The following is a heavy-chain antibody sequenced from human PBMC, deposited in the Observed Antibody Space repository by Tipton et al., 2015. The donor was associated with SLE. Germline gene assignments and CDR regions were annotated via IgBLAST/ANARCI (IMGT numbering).Heavy chain of an antibody. D-gene: IGHD2-15*01. CDR1: GFTFNSYD. J-gene: IGHJ4*02. CDR3: AKEGYWQPFDY. V-gene: IGHV3-23*01. CDR2: ISGSGGGT. Sequence: SLRLSCAASGFTFNSYDMSWVRQAPGKGLEWVSTISGSGGGTYYADSVKGRFTISRDNSKNTLYLQMNSLRAEDTAVYYRAKEGYWQPFDYWGQGTLVTVSS.